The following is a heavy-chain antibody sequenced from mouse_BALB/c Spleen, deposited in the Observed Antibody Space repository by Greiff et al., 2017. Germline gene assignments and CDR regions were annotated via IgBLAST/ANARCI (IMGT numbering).Heavy chain of an antibody. V-gene: IGHV7-3*02. D-gene: IGHD2-4*01. J-gene: IGHJ4*01. CDR1: GFTFTDYY. Sequence: EVKLVESGGGLVQPGGSLRLSCATSGFTFTDYYMSWVRQPPGKALEWLGFIRNKANGYTTEYSASVKGRFTISRDNSQSILYLQMNTLRAEDSATYYCARSYDYGFDYWGQGTSVTVSS. CDR3: ARSYDYGFDY. CDR2: IRNKANGYTT.